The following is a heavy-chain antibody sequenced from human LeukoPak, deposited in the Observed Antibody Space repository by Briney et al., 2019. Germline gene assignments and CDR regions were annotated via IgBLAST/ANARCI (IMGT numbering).Heavy chain of an antibody. CDR2: ISSGSSTI. CDR3: GKGRSMFGELSGDY. CDR1: GFTFSSQS. J-gene: IGHJ4*02. D-gene: IGHD3-10*02. Sequence: GGSLRLSCAGSGFTFSSQSMNWVRQVPGKGLEWISYISSGSSTIYYADSVKGRFTISRDNAKNSTYLQMNSLRAEDTAVYYCGKGRSMFGELSGDYWGQGTLVTVSS. V-gene: IGHV3-48*04.